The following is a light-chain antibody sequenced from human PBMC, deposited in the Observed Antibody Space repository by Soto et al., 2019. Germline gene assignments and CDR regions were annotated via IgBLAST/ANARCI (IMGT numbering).Light chain of an antibody. CDR3: QQYHDWPPIT. V-gene: IGKV3-15*01. CDR1: QSVSSD. CDR2: GAS. Sequence: EIVMTQSPDTLSVPPGEGVTLSCRASQSVSSDLAWYQQKPGQSPRLLMYGASTRATDIPARFSGGGSGTEFTLTISSLQSEDVAIYYCQQYHDWPPITFGPGTKVEIK. J-gene: IGKJ3*01.